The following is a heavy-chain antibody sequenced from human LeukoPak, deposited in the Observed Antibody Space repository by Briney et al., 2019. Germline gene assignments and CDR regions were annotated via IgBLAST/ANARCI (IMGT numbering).Heavy chain of an antibody. Sequence: SETLSLTCTVSGVSISSSSYYWGWIRQPPGKGLEWIGSIYYSGSTYYNPSLKSRVTISVDTSKNQFSLKLSSVTAADTAVYYCARLYGGPKNWFDPWGQGTLVTVSS. V-gene: IGHV4-39*07. CDR3: ARLYGGPKNWFDP. CDR2: IYYSGST. J-gene: IGHJ5*02. D-gene: IGHD4-23*01. CDR1: GVSISSSSYY.